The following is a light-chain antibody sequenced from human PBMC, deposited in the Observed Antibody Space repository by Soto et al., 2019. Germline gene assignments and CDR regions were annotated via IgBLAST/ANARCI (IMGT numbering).Light chain of an antibody. CDR3: AAWDDSLSGPV. CDR2: RNN. Sequence: QSVLTQPPSRSGTPGQSVTISCSGSSSNIGSNYEYWYQQLPGTAPKLLIYRNNQRPSGVPARISGSKSGASASLAISWLRSEDEADYYCAAWDDSLSGPVFGGGTKLTVL. J-gene: IGLJ2*01. V-gene: IGLV1-47*01. CDR1: SSNIGSNY.